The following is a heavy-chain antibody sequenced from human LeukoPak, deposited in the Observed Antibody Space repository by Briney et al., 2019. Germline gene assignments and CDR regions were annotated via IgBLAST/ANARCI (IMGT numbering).Heavy chain of an antibody. CDR1: GFTFSAYG. CDR3: AKDNYGGIFAS. V-gene: IGHV3-23*01. J-gene: IGHJ4*02. CDR2: ISDTVRDT. Sequence: SGGSLRLSCAASGFTFSAYGMSWVRQAPGKGLEWVSHISDTVRDTWYATSVKGRFIISRDNSRDTVYLQMSSLRPEDTALYFCAKDNYGGIFASWGQGTLVTVSS. D-gene: IGHD4-17*01.